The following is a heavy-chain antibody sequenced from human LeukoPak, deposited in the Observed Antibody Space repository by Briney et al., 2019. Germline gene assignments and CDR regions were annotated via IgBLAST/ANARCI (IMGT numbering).Heavy chain of an antibody. CDR3: ARSYDTNFDY. V-gene: IGHV4-59*01. CDR2: IYFSGST. D-gene: IGHD3-3*01. J-gene: IGHJ4*02. CDR1: GGSIRSYY. Sequence: SETLSLSCTVSGGSIRSYYWSWIRQPPGKGLEWIGYIYFSGSTSYNPSLKSRVTISVDRSKNQFSLKLSSVAAADTAVYYCARSYDTNFDYWGQGTLVTVSS.